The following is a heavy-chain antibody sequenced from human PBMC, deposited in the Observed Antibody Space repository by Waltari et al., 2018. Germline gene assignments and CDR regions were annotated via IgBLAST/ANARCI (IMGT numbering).Heavy chain of an antibody. J-gene: IGHJ4*02. D-gene: IGHD3-16*02. V-gene: IGHV4-39*01. CDR1: GGPISSGSYY. CDR2: IYYSGST. CDR3: ARRRVMITFGGVIVWDFDY. Sequence: QLQLQESGPGLVKPSETLSLTCTVSGGPISSGSYYWGWIRQPPGKGLEWIGSIYYSGSTYYNPSLKSRVTISVDTSKNQFSLKLSSVTAADTAVYYCARRRVMITFGGVIVWDFDYWGQGTLVTVSS.